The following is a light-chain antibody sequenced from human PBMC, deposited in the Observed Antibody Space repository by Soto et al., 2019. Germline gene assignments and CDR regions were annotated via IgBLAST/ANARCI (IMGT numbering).Light chain of an antibody. CDR2: DAS. J-gene: IGKJ1*01. CDR3: QQYNSYSWT. CDR1: QSISSY. V-gene: IGKV1-5*01. Sequence: DIQLTQSQYSLSASVGDRVTLTCRASQSISSYLNWYQQKPGKAPKLLIYDASSLESGVPSRFSGSGSGTEFTLTISSLQPDDFATYYCQQYNSYSWTFGQGTKVDIK.